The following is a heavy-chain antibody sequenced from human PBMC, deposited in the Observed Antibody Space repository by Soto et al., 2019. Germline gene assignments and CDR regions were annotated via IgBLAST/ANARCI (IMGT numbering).Heavy chain of an antibody. V-gene: IGHV4-34*01. CDR3: AREVAVAGTDFFDY. Sequence: QVQLQQWGAGLLKPSETLSLTCAVYGGSFSGYYWSWIRQPPGKGLEWIGEINHSGSTNYNPSLKSRVTISVDTSKTQFSLKLSSVTAADTAVYYCAREVAVAGTDFFDYWGQGTLVTVSS. D-gene: IGHD6-19*01. CDR1: GGSFSGYY. J-gene: IGHJ4*02. CDR2: INHSGST.